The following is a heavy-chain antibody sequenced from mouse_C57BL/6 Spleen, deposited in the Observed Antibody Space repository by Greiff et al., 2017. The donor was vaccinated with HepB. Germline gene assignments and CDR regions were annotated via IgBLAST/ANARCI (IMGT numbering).Heavy chain of an antibody. J-gene: IGHJ1*03. CDR1: GYSFTSYY. D-gene: IGHD1-1*01. CDR2: IYPGSGNT. V-gene: IGHV1-66*01. Sequence: QVQLKESGPELVKPGASVKISCKASGYSFTSYYIHWVKQRPGQGLEWIGWIYPGSGNTKYNEKFKGKATLTADTSSSTAYMQLSSLTSEDSAVYYCSFYYYGSSSFDVWGTGTTVTVSS. CDR3: SFYYYGSSSFDV.